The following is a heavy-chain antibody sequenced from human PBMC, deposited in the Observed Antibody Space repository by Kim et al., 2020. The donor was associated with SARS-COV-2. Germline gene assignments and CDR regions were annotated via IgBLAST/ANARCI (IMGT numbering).Heavy chain of an antibody. V-gene: IGHV3-30-3*01. J-gene: IGHJ6*02. CDR3: ARDQYSSSSIDLYYYYYGVDV. Sequence: GGSLRLSCAASGFTFSSDAMYWVRQAPGKGLEWVAVISYDGSNKYYADAVKGRFTISRDNSKNTLYLQMNSLRAADTAVYYCARDQYSSSSIDLYYYYYGVDVWGQGTTVTVSS. D-gene: IGHD6-6*01. CDR1: GFTFSSDA. CDR2: ISYDGSNK.